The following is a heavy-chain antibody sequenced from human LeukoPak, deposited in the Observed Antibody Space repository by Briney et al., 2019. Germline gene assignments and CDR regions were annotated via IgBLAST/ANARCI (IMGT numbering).Heavy chain of an antibody. D-gene: IGHD3-3*01. J-gene: IGHJ4*02. CDR1: GFTFGKYW. CDR3: ARDQYDTWSRRGNFDS. CDR2: IKLDGSEK. Sequence: PGGSLRLSCAASGFTFGKYWMSWVRQAPGKGLEWVANIKLDGSEKNYVDSVKGRLTISRDNTKNSLYLQMNSLRAEDTAVFYCARDQYDTWSRRGNFDSWGQGTLVIVSS. V-gene: IGHV3-7*03.